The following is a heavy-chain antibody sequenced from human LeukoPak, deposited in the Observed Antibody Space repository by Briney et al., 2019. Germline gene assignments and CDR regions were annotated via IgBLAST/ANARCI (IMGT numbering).Heavy chain of an antibody. CDR1: GGTFSSYA. CDR3: ASSRVVIRAFDI. CDR2: FDPEDGET. V-gene: IGHV1-24*01. D-gene: IGHD3-3*01. J-gene: IGHJ3*02. Sequence: ASVKVSCKASGGTFSSYAISWVRQAPGQGLEWMGGFDPEDGETIYAQEFQGRVTMTEDTSTDTAYMELSSLRSEDTAVYYCASSRVVIRAFDIWGQGTMVTVSS.